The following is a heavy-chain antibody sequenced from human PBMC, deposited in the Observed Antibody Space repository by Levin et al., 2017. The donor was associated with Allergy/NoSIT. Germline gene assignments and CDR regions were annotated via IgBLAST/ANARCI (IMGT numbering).Heavy chain of an antibody. CDR2: INPNSGGT. Sequence: ASVKVSCKASGYTFTGYYMHWVRQAPGQGLEWMGRINPNSGGTNYAQKFQGRVTMTRDTSISTAYMELSRLRSDDTAVYYCASHPVVYAIPSAFDIWGQGTMVTVSS. CDR1: GYTFTGYY. V-gene: IGHV1-2*06. J-gene: IGHJ3*02. D-gene: IGHD2-8*02. CDR3: ASHPVVYAIPSAFDI.